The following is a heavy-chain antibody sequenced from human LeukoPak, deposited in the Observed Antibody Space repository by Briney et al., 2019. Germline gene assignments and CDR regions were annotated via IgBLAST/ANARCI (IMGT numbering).Heavy chain of an antibody. J-gene: IGHJ5*02. CDR3: ARDRGDHNWFDP. CDR1: GGSISSGGYS. D-gene: IGHD2-21*02. CDR2: IYYSGST. Sequence: SETLSLTCTVSGGSISSGGYSWSWIRQHPGKGLEWIGYIYYSGSTYYNPSLKSRVTISVDTSKNQFSLKLSSVTAADTAVYYCARDRGDHNWFDPWGQGTLVTVSS. V-gene: IGHV4-31*03.